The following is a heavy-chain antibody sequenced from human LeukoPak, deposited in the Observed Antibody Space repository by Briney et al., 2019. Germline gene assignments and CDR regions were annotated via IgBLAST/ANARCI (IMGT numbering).Heavy chain of an antibody. V-gene: IGHV4-59*11. J-gene: IGHJ4*02. Sequence: PSETLSLTCTVSGGSISSHYWSWIRQPPGKGLEWIGYIYYSRSTNYNPSLKSRVTISVDTSKNQFSLKLSSVTAADTAVYYCAHGAGYCSGGSCYSFFDYWGQGTLVTVSS. D-gene: IGHD2-15*01. CDR2: IYYSRST. CDR3: AHGAGYCSGGSCYSFFDY. CDR1: GGSISSHY.